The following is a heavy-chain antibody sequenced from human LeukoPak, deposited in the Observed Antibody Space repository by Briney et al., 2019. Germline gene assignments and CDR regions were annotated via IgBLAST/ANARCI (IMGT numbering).Heavy chain of an antibody. CDR3: ATVPAAGTRLDFDY. D-gene: IGHD6-13*01. CDR2: ISYDGSNK. CDR1: GFTFSSYG. V-gene: IGHV3-30*03. J-gene: IGHJ4*02. Sequence: GGSLRLSCAASGFTFSSYGMHWVRQAPGKGLEWVAVISYDGSNKYYADSVKGRFTISRDNSKNTLYLQMNSLRAEDTAVYYCATVPAAGTRLDFDYWGQGTLVTVSS.